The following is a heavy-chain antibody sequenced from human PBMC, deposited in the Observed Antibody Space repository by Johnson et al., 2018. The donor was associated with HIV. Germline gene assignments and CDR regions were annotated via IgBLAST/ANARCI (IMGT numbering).Heavy chain of an antibody. CDR1: GFSFDDYA. V-gene: IGHV3-9*01. D-gene: IGHD1-7*01. Sequence: VQLVESGGGLVQPGGSLRLSCATSGFSFDDYAMHWVRQGPGKGLEWVAGIGSNGLTIGYVDSVKGRFTISRDNSKNTLYLQMNSLRIDDTGVYYCAKDLGAAELTPDVFDLWGQGTMVTVSS. CDR3: AKDLGAAELTPDVFDL. CDR2: IGSNGLTI. J-gene: IGHJ3*01.